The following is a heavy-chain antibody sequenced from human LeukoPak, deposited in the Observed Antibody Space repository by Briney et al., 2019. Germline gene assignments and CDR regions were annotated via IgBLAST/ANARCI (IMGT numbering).Heavy chain of an antibody. Sequence: ASVKASCKASGYTFTSYAMHWVRQAPGQRLEWMGWINAGNGNTKYSQKFQGRVTITRDTSASSAYMELSSLRSEDTAVYYCARDSAVATTLFDYWGQGTLVTVSS. CDR2: INAGNGNT. D-gene: IGHD5-12*01. V-gene: IGHV1-3*01. J-gene: IGHJ4*02. CDR3: ARDSAVATTLFDY. CDR1: GYTFTSYA.